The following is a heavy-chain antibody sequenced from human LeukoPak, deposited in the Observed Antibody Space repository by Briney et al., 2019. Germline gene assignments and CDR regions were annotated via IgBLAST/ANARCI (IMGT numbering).Heavy chain of an antibody. D-gene: IGHD5-18*01. V-gene: IGHV1-18*01. J-gene: IGHJ5*02. CDR1: GYTFTSYG. CDR3: ARVPRYSYGLNWFDP. CDR2: ISAYNGNT. Sequence: ASVKVSCKASGYTFTSYGISWVRQAPGQGLEWMGWISAYNGNTNYAQKLQGRVTMTTDTSTSTAYMELRSLRSDDTAVYYCARVPRYSYGLNWFDPWGQGTLVTVSS.